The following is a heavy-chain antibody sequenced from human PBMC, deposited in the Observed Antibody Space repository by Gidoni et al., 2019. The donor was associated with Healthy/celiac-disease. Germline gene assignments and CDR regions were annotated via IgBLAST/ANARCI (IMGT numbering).Heavy chain of an antibody. CDR1: GLTCSSYG. Sequence: QVQLVESGGGGGQPGRSRRRAWAASGLTCSSYGMHWVRQAPGKGLGWVAVISYDGSNKYYADSVKGRFTISRDNSKNTLYLQMNRLRAEDTAVYYCAKDLNAVAGDAFDIWGQGTMVTVSS. V-gene: IGHV3-30*18. CDR3: AKDLNAVAGDAFDI. CDR2: ISYDGSNK. D-gene: IGHD6-19*01. J-gene: IGHJ3*02.